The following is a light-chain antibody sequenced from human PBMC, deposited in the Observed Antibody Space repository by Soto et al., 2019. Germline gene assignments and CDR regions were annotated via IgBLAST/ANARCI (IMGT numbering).Light chain of an antibody. J-gene: IGLJ2*01. V-gene: IGLV2-8*01. Sequence: QSVLTQPPSASESPGQSVTISCTGTSSDVGSYNYVSWYQQHPDKAPKLMIYEVNKRPSGVPDRFSGSKSGNTASLTVSGLQAEDEADYYCTSYAGYNNPVVFGGGTKLTVL. CDR1: SSDVGSYNY. CDR2: EVN. CDR3: TSYAGYNNPVV.